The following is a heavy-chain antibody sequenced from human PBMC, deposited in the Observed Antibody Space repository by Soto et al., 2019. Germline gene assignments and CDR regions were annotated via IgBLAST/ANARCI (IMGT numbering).Heavy chain of an antibody. J-gene: IGHJ4*02. Sequence: EVQLLESGGGLVQPGGSLRLSCAASGFTFTTYAMSWVRQPPGKGLEWVSGISSSGDIPYYADSVKGRFTISRDQSKKTVYLHMTSLRAEDTALYYCAKVNSIVGDGDHDYWGQGTLVSVSS. CDR2: ISSSGDIP. CDR1: GFTFTTYA. D-gene: IGHD4-17*01. V-gene: IGHV3-23*01. CDR3: AKVNSIVGDGDHDY.